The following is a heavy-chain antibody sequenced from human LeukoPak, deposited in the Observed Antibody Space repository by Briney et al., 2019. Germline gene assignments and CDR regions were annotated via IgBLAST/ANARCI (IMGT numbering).Heavy chain of an antibody. V-gene: IGHV3-21*01. J-gene: IGHJ6*04. CDR2: ISGSSSYI. D-gene: IGHD3-10*02. Sequence: GGSLRLSCAGSGFTFSSYSMNWVRQAPGKGLEWVSSISGSSSYIYYADSVKGRFTISRDNVKNSLYLQMNSPRAEDTAVYYCAELGITMIGGVWGKGTTVTISS. CDR1: GFTFSSYS. CDR3: AELGITMIGGV.